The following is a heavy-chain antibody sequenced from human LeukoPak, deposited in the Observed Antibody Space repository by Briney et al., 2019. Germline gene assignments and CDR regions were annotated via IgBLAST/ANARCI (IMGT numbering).Heavy chain of an antibody. J-gene: IGHJ4*02. CDR1: GFTFSSYS. D-gene: IGHD3-9*01. Sequence: PGGSLRLSCAASGFTFSSYSMNWVRQAPGKGLEWVSSISSSSSYIYYADSVKGRFTISRDNAKNSLYLQMNSLRAEDTAVYYCARVGDILTGYSLPSYYFDYWGQETLVTVSS. CDR2: ISSSSSYI. V-gene: IGHV3-21*01. CDR3: ARVGDILTGYSLPSYYFDY.